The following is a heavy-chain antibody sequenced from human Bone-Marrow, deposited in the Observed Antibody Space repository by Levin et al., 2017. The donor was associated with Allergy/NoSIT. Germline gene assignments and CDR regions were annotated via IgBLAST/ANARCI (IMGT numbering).Heavy chain of an antibody. CDR3: VRDWSGSGNWFDY. Sequence: PGGSLRLSCAASGFSFSNHWMSWVRQSSEKGLEWVANINPDGNKENYVDSVRGRFTISRDNAKNSLNLQMNSLTAEDTAVYYCVRDWSGSGNWFDYWGQGTLVTVSS. CDR2: INPDGNKE. V-gene: IGHV3-7*01. D-gene: IGHD3-10*01. CDR1: GFSFSNHW. J-gene: IGHJ4*02.